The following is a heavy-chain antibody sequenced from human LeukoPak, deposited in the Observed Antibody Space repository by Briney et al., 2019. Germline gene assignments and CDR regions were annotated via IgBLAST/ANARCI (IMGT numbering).Heavy chain of an antibody. V-gene: IGHV3-21*01. D-gene: IGHD1-26*01. Sequence: GGSLRLSCAASGFTFSSYSMNWVRQAPGKGLEWVSSISSSSSYIYYADSVKGRFTISRDNAKNSLYLQMNSLRAEDTAVYYCARRDFSGNYYVDYWGQGTLVTVSS. CDR2: ISSSSSYI. J-gene: IGHJ4*02. CDR1: GFTFSSYS. CDR3: ARRDFSGNYYVDY.